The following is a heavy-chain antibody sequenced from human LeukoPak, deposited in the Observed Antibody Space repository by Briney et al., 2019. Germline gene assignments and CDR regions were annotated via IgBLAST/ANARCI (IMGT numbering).Heavy chain of an antibody. V-gene: IGHV3-49*04. J-gene: IGHJ4*02. CDR2: IRSKAYGGTT. Sequence: GGSLRLSCTPPGFTFCDYAMSWVRQAPGKGVEWVGFIRSKAYGGTTEYAASVKGRFTISRDDSKSIAQLQMNSLKTEDTAVYYCTRGYYYDSSGYWGYWGQGTLVTVSS. CDR3: TRGYYYDSSGYWGY. CDR1: GFTFCDYA. D-gene: IGHD3-22*01.